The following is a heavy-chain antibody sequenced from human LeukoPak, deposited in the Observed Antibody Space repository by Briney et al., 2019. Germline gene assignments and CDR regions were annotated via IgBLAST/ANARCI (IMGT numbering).Heavy chain of an antibody. D-gene: IGHD6-19*01. V-gene: IGHV4-39*01. CDR1: GXSISSSGYY. Sequence: SETLSLTCTVSGXSISSSGYYWGWIRQPPGKGLEWIGSIHYSGSTYYNPSLKSRVTISVDTSKNQFSLKLRSVTAADTAVYYCARSNYSSGFYFDYWGQGTLVTVSS. J-gene: IGHJ4*02. CDR2: IHYSGST. CDR3: ARSNYSSGFYFDY.